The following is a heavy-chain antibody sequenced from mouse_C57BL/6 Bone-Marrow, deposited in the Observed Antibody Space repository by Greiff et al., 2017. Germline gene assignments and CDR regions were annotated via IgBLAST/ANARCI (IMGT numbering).Heavy chain of an antibody. J-gene: IGHJ4*01. CDR2: ISDGGSYT. CDR1: GFTFSSYA. V-gene: IGHV5-4*01. Sequence: EVQRVESGGGLVKPGGSLKLSCAASGFTFSSYAMSWVRQTPEKRLEWVATISDGGSYTYYPDNVKGRFTISRDNAKNNLYLQMSHLKSEDTAMYYCAKTAGAMDYWGQGTSVTVSS. CDR3: AKTAGAMDY. D-gene: IGHD4-1*01.